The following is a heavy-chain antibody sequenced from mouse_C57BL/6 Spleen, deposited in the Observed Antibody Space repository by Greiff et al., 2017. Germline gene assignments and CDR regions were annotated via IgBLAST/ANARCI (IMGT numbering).Heavy chain of an antibody. J-gene: IGHJ2*01. CDR2: IYPSDSET. Sequence: QVQLQQPGAELVRPGSSVKLSCKASGYTFTSYWMDWVKQRPGQGLEWIGNIYPSDSETHYNQKFKDKATLTVDKASSTAYMQLSSLTSEDSAVXYCARGGYSNYGYYFDYWGQGTTLTVSS. CDR1: GYTFTSYW. V-gene: IGHV1-61*01. CDR3: ARGGYSNYGYYFDY. D-gene: IGHD2-5*01.